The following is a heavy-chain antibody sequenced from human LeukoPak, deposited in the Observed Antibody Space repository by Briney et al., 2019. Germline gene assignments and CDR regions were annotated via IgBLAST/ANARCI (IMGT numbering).Heavy chain of an antibody. V-gene: IGHV4-39*01. CDR3: ARHFPWELYYFDY. Sequence: SETLSLTCTVSGGSISSSSYYWGWIRQPPGKGLEWIGSIYYSGSTYYNPSLKSRVTISVDTSKNQFSLKLSSVTAADTAVYYCARHFPWELYYFDYWGQGTPVTVSS. J-gene: IGHJ4*02. CDR1: GGSISSSSYY. D-gene: IGHD1-26*01. CDR2: IYYSGST.